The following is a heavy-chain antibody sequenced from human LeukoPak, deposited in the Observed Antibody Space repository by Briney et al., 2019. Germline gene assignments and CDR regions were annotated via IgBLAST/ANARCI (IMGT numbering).Heavy chain of an antibody. J-gene: IGHJ4*02. D-gene: IGHD6-19*01. CDR2: ISSSSSYI. CDR3: ARGDRIAVAGTRGDY. V-gene: IGHV3-21*01. CDR1: GFTFSSYS. Sequence: GGSLRLSCAASGFTFSSYSMNWVRQAPGKGLEWVSSISSSSSYINYADSVKGRFTISRDNAKNSLYLQMNSLRAEDMAVYYCARGDRIAVAGTRGDYWGQGTLVTVSS.